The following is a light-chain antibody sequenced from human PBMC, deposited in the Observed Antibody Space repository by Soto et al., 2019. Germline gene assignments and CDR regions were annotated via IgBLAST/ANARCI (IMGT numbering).Light chain of an antibody. CDR2: GAS. J-gene: IGKJ1*01. CDR3: QQYGDWPPWT. CDR1: HSVSSS. V-gene: IGKV3-15*01. Sequence: EIVMTQSPATLSVSPGERATLSCRASHSVSSSLAWYQQIPGQAPRLLIYGASTRATGIPARFSGSGSGTELTLTISSLQSEDSAVYYCQQYGDWPPWTFGQGTKVEI.